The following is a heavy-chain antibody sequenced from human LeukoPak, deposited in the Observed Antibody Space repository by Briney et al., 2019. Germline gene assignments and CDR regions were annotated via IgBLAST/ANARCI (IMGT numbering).Heavy chain of an antibody. CDR1: GYTLTELS. D-gene: IGHD1-26*01. CDR3: ARCVYQDSDYGMDV. V-gene: IGHV1-24*01. Sequence: ASVKVSCKVSGYTLTELSMHWVRQAPGKGLEWMGGFDPEDGETIYAQKFQGRVTMTEDTSTDTAYMELSSLRSEDTAVYYCARCVYQDSDYGMDVWGQGTTVTVSS. CDR2: FDPEDGET. J-gene: IGHJ6*02.